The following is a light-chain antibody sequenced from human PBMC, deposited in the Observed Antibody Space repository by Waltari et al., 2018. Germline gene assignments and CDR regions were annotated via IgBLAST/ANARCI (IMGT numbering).Light chain of an antibody. CDR2: QEV. CDR1: HLGNQS. CDR3: QVWDTSLNYV. J-gene: IGLJ1*01. Sequence: SYELTQPPSVSVSPGQPATITCSGDHLGNQSTSWYQLKTGQSPGLIIYQEVKRPSGGPERFSASISGNTATLTISVAQALDEADYYCQVWDTSLNYVFGAGTKVTVL. V-gene: IGLV3-1*01.